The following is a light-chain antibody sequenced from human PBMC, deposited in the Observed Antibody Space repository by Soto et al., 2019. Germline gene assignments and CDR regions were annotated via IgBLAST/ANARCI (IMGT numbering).Light chain of an antibody. CDR1: ENINQN. CDR2: GAS. J-gene: IGKJ4*01. Sequence: EVVMTQSPATLSVSPGEGATLSCRATENINQNLAWHQQKPGQAPRLLIHGASYRATGIPDRFSGRGSGTEFTLAISRLQSEDFAVYYCQQYNTWPLTFGGGAKVDI. V-gene: IGKV3-15*01. CDR3: QQYNTWPLT.